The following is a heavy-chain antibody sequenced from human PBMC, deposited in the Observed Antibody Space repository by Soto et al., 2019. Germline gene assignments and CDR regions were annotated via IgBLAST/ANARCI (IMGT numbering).Heavy chain of an antibody. D-gene: IGHD6-6*01. CDR1: GDTFYNYA. V-gene: IGHV1-69*01. Sequence: QVQVVQSGAEVKKPGSSVKVSCKASGDTFYNYAISWVRQAPGRGLEWMGGLIPIFGTANYARKFQGRVTITADESASTAYMELSSVRSEDTAVYYCARTYSSASWGRYYYYYYGMDVWGQGTTVTVSS. CDR3: ARTYSSASWGRYYYYYYGMDV. CDR2: LIPIFGTA. J-gene: IGHJ6*02.